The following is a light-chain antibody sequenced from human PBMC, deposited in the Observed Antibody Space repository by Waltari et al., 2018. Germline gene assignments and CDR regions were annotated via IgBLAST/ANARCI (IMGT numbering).Light chain of an antibody. Sequence: EIVLTQSPGTLSLSPGERATLSCRASQSFSGRFLGWYQQKPGQAPRLLIYGASNRATGIPDRCSGSESETDFTLAISRLEPEDCAVYFCQQYGTSPPYTFGQGTKLEIK. V-gene: IGKV3-20*01. J-gene: IGKJ2*01. CDR2: GAS. CDR1: QSFSGRF. CDR3: QQYGTSPPYT.